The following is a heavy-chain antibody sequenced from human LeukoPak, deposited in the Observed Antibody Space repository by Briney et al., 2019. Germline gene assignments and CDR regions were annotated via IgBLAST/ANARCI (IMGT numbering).Heavy chain of an antibody. CDR1: GFTVSSDY. CDR2: IYSGGNT. CDR3: ARRAGEYSHPYDY. J-gene: IGHJ4*02. Sequence: GGSLRLSCAASGFTVSSDYMSWVRQAPGKGLEWVSFIYSGGNTHYSDSVKGRFTISRDNSKNTLYLQMNSLRAEDTAVYYCARRAGEYSHPYDYWGQGTLVTVSS. V-gene: IGHV3-53*01. D-gene: IGHD4-17*01.